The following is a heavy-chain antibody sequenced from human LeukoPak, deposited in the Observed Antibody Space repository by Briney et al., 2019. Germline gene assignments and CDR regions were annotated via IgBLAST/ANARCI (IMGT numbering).Heavy chain of an antibody. CDR3: AAQYQLLSNAFDI. J-gene: IGHJ3*02. D-gene: IGHD2-2*01. CDR1: GFTFSSYA. V-gene: IGHV3-23*01. CDR2: ISGSGGST. Sequence: GGSLRLSCAASGFTFSSYAMSWVRQAPGKGLEWVSAISGSGGSTYFADSVKGRFTISRDNSKNTLYLQMNSLRAEDTAVYYCAAQYQLLSNAFDIWGQGTMVTVSS.